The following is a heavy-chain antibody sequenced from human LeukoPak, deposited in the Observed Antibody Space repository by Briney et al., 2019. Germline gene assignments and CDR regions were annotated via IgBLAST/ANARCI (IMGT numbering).Heavy chain of an antibody. D-gene: IGHD2-2*01. V-gene: IGHV3-66*02. Sequence: PGESLRLSCAASGFTVSSSYVNSVRQAPGKGLEWVSVIYSGGSAYYADSVKGRFTTSRDNSKNTLALQMNSLRTEDPAVYYCARGLRSSTTWGATDIWAHGTMVTVSS. CDR2: IYSGGSA. J-gene: IGHJ3*02. CDR1: GFTVSSSY. CDR3: ARGLRSSTTWGATDI.